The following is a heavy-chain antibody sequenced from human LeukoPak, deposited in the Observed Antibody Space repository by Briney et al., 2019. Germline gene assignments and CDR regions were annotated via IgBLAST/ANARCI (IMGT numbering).Heavy chain of an antibody. CDR1: NGSISSSRYF. CDR2: IDYSGST. D-gene: IGHD5-18*01. V-gene: IGHV4-39*07. Sequence: SETLSLTCSVSNGSISSSRYFWGWIRQPPGKGLEWIGSIDYSGSTYYNPSLKSRVTISVDTSKNQFSLKLSSVTAADTAVYYCARDSYGDPWGQGTLVTVSS. J-gene: IGHJ5*02. CDR3: ARDSYGDP.